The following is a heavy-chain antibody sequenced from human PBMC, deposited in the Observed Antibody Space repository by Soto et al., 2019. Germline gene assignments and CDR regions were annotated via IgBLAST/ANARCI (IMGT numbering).Heavy chain of an antibody. Sequence: GASVKVSCKASGYTFTGYYMHWVRQAPGQGLEWMGWINPNSGGTNYAQKFQGWVTMTRDTSISTAYMELSRLRSDDTAVYYCARSLKDYGDDRAAFDIWGQGTMVTVSS. J-gene: IGHJ3*02. CDR2: INPNSGGT. CDR3: ARSLKDYGDDRAAFDI. CDR1: GYTFTGYY. D-gene: IGHD4-17*01. V-gene: IGHV1-2*04.